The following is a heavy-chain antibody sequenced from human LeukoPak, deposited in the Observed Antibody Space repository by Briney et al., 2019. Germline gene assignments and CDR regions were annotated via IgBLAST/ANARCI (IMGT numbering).Heavy chain of an antibody. V-gene: IGHV3-9*03. CDR1: GFTFDDYA. CDR3: ARGSSYHYMDV. J-gene: IGHJ6*03. CDR2: ISWNSVSI. D-gene: IGHD4-11*01. Sequence: PGGSLRLSCAASGFTFDDYAMHWVRHVPGKGLEWVSGISWNSVSIGYADSVKGRFTISRDNVKNSLYLQMNSLRAEDMAFYYCARGSSYHYMDVWGKGTTVTVSS.